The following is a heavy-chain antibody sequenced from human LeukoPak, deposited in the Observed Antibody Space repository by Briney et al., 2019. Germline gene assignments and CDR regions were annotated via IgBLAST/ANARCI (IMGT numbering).Heavy chain of an antibody. V-gene: IGHV3-23*01. CDR1: GCTFSNYG. D-gene: IGHD6-13*01. CDR3: AKGGSSWSRFDY. J-gene: IGHJ4*02. Sequence: GVSLRLSCAASGCTFSNYGMSWVRQAPGKGREWFSAISDSGASTYYADSVKGRFTISRDNAENSLYLQMNSLRAEDTAVYYCAKGGSSWSRFDYWGQGTLVTVSS. CDR2: ISDSGAST.